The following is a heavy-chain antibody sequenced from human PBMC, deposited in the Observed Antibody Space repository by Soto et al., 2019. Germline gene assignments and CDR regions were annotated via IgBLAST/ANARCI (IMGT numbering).Heavy chain of an antibody. J-gene: IGHJ4*02. Sequence: GESLKISCKGSGYSFTSYWISWVRQMPGKGLEWMGRIDPSDSYTNYSPSFQGHVTISADESISTAYLQWSSLKASDTAMYYCARSMTGYSSLVSYWGQGTLVTVSS. D-gene: IGHD3-9*01. V-gene: IGHV5-10-1*01. CDR3: ARSMTGYSSLVSY. CDR2: IDPSDSYT. CDR1: GYSFTSYW.